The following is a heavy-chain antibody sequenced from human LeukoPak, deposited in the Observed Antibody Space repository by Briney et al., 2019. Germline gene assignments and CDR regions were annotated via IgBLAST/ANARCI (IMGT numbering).Heavy chain of an antibody. CDR1: GGSISSYH. V-gene: IGHV4-59*01. CDR3: ARSPGSGYYVIDY. D-gene: IGHD3-22*01. Sequence: SETLSLTCTVSGGSISSYHWSWIRQPPGKGLEWIGYIYYSGSTNYNPSLKSRVTISVDTSKNQFSLELSSVTAADTAVYYCARSPGSGYYVIDYWGQGTLVTVSS. CDR2: IYYSGST. J-gene: IGHJ4*02.